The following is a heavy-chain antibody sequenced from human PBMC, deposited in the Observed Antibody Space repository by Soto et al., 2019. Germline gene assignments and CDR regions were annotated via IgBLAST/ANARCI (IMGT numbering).Heavy chain of an antibody. J-gene: IGHJ6*03. Sequence: ASVKVSCKASGGTFSSYAISWVRQAPGQGLEWMGGIIPIFGIANYAQKFQGRVTITADKSTSTAYMELSSLRSEDTAVYYCARVVVPAARDYYYYMDVWGKGTTVTVSS. CDR2: IIPIFGIA. V-gene: IGHV1-69*10. CDR1: GGTFSSYA. CDR3: ARVVVPAARDYYYYMDV. D-gene: IGHD2-2*01.